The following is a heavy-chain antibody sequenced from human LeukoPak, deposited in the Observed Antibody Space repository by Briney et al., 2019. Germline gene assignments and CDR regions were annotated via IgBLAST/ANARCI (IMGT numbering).Heavy chain of an antibody. Sequence: ASVKVSCKASGYTFTSYGISWVRQAPGQGLEWMGWISAYNGNTNYAQKLQGRVTMTTDTSTSTAYMELRSLRSDDTAVCYCARAPGGFGETLVDHFDYWGQGTLVTVSS. CDR2: ISAYNGNT. V-gene: IGHV1-18*01. CDR3: ARAPGGFGETLVDHFDY. D-gene: IGHD3-10*01. J-gene: IGHJ4*02. CDR1: GYTFTSYG.